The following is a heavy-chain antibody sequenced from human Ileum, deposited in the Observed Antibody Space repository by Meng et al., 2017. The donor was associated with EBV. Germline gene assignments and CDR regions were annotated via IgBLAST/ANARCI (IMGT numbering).Heavy chain of an antibody. J-gene: IGHJ4*02. CDR1: GVSISSGYFP. D-gene: IGHD1-26*01. CDR3: VSYAVGAGGIGY. CDR2: HSGST. Sequence: QVQLQRSGPGLVKPSQTLSLPCAVSGVSISSGYFPWSWIRQPPGKGLEWIGHSGSTSYNPSLRSRVTISVDTSKNQFSLKVDSATAGDTAVYYCVSYAVGAGGIGYWGQGILVTVSS. V-gene: IGHV4-30-4*01.